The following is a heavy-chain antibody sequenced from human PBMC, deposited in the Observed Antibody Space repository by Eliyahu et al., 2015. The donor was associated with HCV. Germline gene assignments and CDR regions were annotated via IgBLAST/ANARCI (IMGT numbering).Heavy chain of an antibody. J-gene: IGHJ3*01. CDR1: GFSLTTGVG. D-gene: IGHD2-15*01. CDR3: AQEACSPAACGYIDGFDV. CDR2: VYWNDDK. V-gene: IGHV2-5*01. Sequence: QITLKESGPTLVKPTQTLTLTCSLSGFSLTTGVGVGWIRQPPGRALEWLALVYWNDDKRFSPVLKSRLTITKDTSKNQVVLTLTNVDPVDTATYYCAQEACSPAACGYIDGFDVWGQGALVTVSS.